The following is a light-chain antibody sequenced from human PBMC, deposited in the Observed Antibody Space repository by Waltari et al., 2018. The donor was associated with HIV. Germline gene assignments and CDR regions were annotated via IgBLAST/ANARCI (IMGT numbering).Light chain of an antibody. CDR1: TSNIGYNY. CDR2: RND. CDR3: ATWDDGLSGRRV. J-gene: IGLJ3*02. V-gene: IGLV1-47*01. Sequence: QYVLTQPPSASGTPGQRVTISCSGSTSNIGYNYVYWYQQFPGTAPKLLIYRNDQRPSGVPDRFPGSKSGTSASLAITGLRSEDEADYYCATWDDGLSGRRVFGGGTKLTVL.